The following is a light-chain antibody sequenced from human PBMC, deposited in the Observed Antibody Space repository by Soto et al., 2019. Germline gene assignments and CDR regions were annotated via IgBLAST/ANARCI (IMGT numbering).Light chain of an antibody. CDR1: QSISSW. V-gene: IGKV1-5*01. J-gene: IGKJ4*01. Sequence: IQMTQSPSTLYSSLGDRVTITCRASQSISSWLAWYQQKPGKAPKLLIYDASSLESGVPSRFIGSGSGTEFTLTIRSMKPDDFATDYCQQYNSHSTFCGGTKVDIK. CDR2: DAS. CDR3: QQYNSHST.